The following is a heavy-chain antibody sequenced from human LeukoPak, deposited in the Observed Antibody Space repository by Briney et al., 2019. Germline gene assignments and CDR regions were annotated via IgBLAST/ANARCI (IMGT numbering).Heavy chain of an antibody. CDR2: ISYDGSNK. CDR3: AREPPRERWFES. V-gene: IGHV3-30-3*01. J-gene: IGHJ5*01. CDR1: GFTFSSYA. Sequence: GGSLRLSCAASGFTFSSYAMHWVRQAPGKGLEWVAVISYDGSNKYYADSVKGRFTIPRDNSKNTLYLQMNSLRAEDTAVFYCAREPPRERWFESWGQGTLVTVYS. D-gene: IGHD1-1*01.